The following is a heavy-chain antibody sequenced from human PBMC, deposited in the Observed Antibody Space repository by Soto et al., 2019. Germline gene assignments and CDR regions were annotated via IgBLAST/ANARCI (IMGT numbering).Heavy chain of an antibody. CDR2: IYYSGST. CDR3: ASPEVGGSSVYPFDP. CDR1: GGSISSSSYY. V-gene: IGHV4-39*02. J-gene: IGHJ5*02. D-gene: IGHD1-26*01. Sequence: QLQLQESGPGLVKPSETLSLTCTVSGGSISSSSYYWGWIRQPPGKGLEWIGSIYYSGSTYYNPSLTRRVPTSVATSQNPFSLTLSSVTAADTAVYYCASPEVGGSSVYPFDPWGQGPLVTVAS.